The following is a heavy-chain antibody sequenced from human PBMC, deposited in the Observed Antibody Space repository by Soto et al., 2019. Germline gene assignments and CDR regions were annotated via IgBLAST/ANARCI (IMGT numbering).Heavy chain of an antibody. D-gene: IGHD5-12*01. J-gene: IGHJ6*03. CDR3: AREFIKGGYGATYMDV. CDR2: IWYDGSNK. V-gene: IGHV3-33*01. Sequence: QVQLVESGGGVVQPGRSLRLSCAASGFTFSSYGMHWVRQAPGKGLEWVAVIWYDGSNKYYADSVKGRFTISRDNSKNTLYLQVNSLRAEDTAVYYCAREFIKGGYGATYMDVWGKGTTVTVSS. CDR1: GFTFSSYG.